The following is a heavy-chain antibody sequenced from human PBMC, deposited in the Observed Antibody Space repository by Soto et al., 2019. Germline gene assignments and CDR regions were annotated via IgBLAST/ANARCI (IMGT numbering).Heavy chain of an antibody. CDR1: GYTFTSYA. J-gene: IGHJ5*02. V-gene: IGHV1-3*01. Sequence: ASVKVSCKASGYTFTSYAMHWVRQAPGQRLEWMGWINAGNGNTKYSQKFQGRVTITRDTSASTAYMELSSLRSEDTAVYYCARRGLPGAFNWFDHWGQGTLVTVSS. CDR2: INAGNGNT. CDR3: ARRGLPGAFNWFDH.